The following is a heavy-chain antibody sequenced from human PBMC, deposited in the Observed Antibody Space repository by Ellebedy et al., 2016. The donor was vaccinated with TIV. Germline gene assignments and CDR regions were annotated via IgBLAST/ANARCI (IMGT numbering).Heavy chain of an antibody. Sequence: SETLSLTXTVSGGAINTDYWSWIRQPPGKGLEWIGYIFYSGSTNYNPSVKSRVTISVATSKNQFSLNLTSVTAADTAVYYCARGGDSSHWYEFDHWGQGTLVTVSA. J-gene: IGHJ4*02. CDR1: GGAINTDY. D-gene: IGHD6-13*01. CDR2: IFYSGST. CDR3: ARGGDSSHWYEFDH. V-gene: IGHV4-59*01.